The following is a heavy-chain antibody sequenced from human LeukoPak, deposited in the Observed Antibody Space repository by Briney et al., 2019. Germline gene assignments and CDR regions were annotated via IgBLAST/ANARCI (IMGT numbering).Heavy chain of an antibody. J-gene: IGHJ4*02. Sequence: PPQTLSLTCTVSGGSISSGGYYWSWIRQHPGKGLEWIGYIYYSGSTCYNPSLKSRVTISVDTSKNQFSLKLSSVTAADTAVYYRARCRDGYNYFDYWGQGTLVTVSS. CDR2: IYYSGST. V-gene: IGHV4-31*03. CDR3: ARCRDGYNYFDY. CDR1: GGSISSGGYY. D-gene: IGHD5-24*01.